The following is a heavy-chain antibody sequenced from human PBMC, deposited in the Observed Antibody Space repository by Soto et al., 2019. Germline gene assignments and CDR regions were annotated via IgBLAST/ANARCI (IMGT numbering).Heavy chain of an antibody. CDR3: ARDVSIVVVISGDDAFDI. J-gene: IGHJ3*02. Sequence: GGSLRLSCAPSGFTFSSYWMSWVRPAPGKGLEWVANIKQDGSEKYYVDSVKGRFTISRDNAKNSLYLQMNSLRAEDTAVYYCARDVSIVVVISGDDAFDIWGQRTMVTVSS. CDR1: GFTFSSYW. V-gene: IGHV3-7*01. D-gene: IGHD3-22*01. CDR2: IKQDGSEK.